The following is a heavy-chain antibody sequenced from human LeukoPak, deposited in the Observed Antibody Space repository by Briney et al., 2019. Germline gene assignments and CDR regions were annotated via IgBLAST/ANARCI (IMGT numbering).Heavy chain of an antibody. CDR3: ARCTVVTWGGYYFDY. CDR2: INPNSGGT. J-gene: IGHJ4*02. D-gene: IGHD4-23*01. Sequence: ASVKVSGKASGYTFTGYYMHWVRQAPGQGLEWMGWINPNSGGTNYAQKFQGRVTMTRDTSISTAYMELSRLRSDDTAVYYCARCTVVTWGGYYFDYWGQGTLVTVSS. V-gene: IGHV1-2*02. CDR1: GYTFTGYY.